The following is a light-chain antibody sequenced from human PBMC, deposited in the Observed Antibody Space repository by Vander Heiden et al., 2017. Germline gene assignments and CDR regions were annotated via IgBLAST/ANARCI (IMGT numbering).Light chain of an antibody. V-gene: IGKV1-39*01. CDR2: AAS. CDR1: QSINTY. J-gene: IGKJ5*01. CDR3: QQSYSTPPIT. Sequence: DIQMTQSPFSLSASVGDRVTITCRASQSINTYLNWYQQKPGKAPQLLIYAASSLQSGVPSRFSGSGSGTDFTLTISSLQPEDFAAYYCQQSYSTPPITFGQGTRLDIK.